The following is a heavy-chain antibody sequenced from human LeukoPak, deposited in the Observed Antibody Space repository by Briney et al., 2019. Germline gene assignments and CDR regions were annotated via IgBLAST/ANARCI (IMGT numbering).Heavy chain of an antibody. CDR1: GFTFSSYG. V-gene: IGHV3-30*18. D-gene: IGHD3-10*01. CDR2: ISYDGSNK. Sequence: GRSLRLSCAASGFTFSSYGMHWVRQAPGKGLEWVAVISYDGSNKYYADSVKGRFTISRDNSKNTPYLQMNSLRAEDTAVYYCAKDSEVWFGAYYFDYWGQGTLVTVSS. CDR3: AKDSEVWFGAYYFDY. J-gene: IGHJ4*02.